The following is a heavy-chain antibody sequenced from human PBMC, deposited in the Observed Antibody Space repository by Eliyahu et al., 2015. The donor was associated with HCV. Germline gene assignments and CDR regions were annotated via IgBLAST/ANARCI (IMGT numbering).Heavy chain of an antibody. D-gene: IGHD6-19*01. CDR1: GFTFNTYG. V-gene: IGHV3-30*18. CDR2: ISYDGSDK. Sequence: QVQLVESGGGVVQPGRSLRLSCSASGFTFNTYGMHWVRQAPGKGLEWVAVISYDGSDKYYADSVKGRFTISRDNSENTLYLQMNSLRADDTSIYYCAKDIYPYTSGWYGFDSWGQGTLVTVSS. J-gene: IGHJ4*02. CDR3: AKDIYPYTSGWYGFDS.